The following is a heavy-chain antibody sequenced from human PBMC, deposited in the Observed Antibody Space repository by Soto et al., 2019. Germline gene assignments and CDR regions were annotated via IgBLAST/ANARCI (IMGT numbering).Heavy chain of an antibody. V-gene: IGHV3-23*01. J-gene: IGHJ4*02. D-gene: IGHD6-19*01. Sequence: GGSLRLSCAASGFTFSSYAMSWVRQAPGKGLEWVSAISGSGGSTYYADSVKGRFTISRDNSKNTLYLQMNSLRAEDTAVYYCALNGGSGWYEEGHFDYWGQGTLVTVSS. CDR1: GFTFSSYA. CDR3: ALNGGSGWYEEGHFDY. CDR2: ISGSGGST.